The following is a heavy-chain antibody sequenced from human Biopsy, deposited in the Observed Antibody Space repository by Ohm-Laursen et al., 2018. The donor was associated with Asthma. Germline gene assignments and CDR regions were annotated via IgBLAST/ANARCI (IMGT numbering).Heavy chain of an antibody. CDR3: AKGEWELLEANFDY. CDR2: ISWNSGSI. Sequence: RSLRLSCAASGFTFDGYAMHWVRQAPGKGLERVSGISWNSGSIGYADSVKGRFTISRDNAKNSLYLQMNSLRAEDTALYYCAKGEWELLEANFDYWGQGTLVTVSS. V-gene: IGHV3-9*01. CDR1: GFTFDGYA. D-gene: IGHD1-26*01. J-gene: IGHJ4*02.